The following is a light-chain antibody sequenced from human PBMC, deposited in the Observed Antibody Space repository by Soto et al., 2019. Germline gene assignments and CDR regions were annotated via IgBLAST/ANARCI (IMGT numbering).Light chain of an antibody. Sequence: QAVVTQPPSASGTPGQRVTISCSGSSSNIGSNTVNWYQQLPGTAPKLLIYSNNQRPSGVPDRFSGSKSGTSASLAISRLQSEDEADYYCAAWDDSLNGWVFGGGTQLTVL. J-gene: IGLJ3*02. CDR1: SSNIGSNT. V-gene: IGLV1-44*01. CDR2: SNN. CDR3: AAWDDSLNGWV.